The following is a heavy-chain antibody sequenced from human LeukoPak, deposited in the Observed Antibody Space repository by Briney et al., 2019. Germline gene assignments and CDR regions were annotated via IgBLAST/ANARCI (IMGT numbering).Heavy chain of an antibody. CDR3: AKDLGGTRPHWYFDL. D-gene: IGHD6-6*01. Sequence: GGSQRLSCAASGFTFSSYAMSWVRQAPGKGLEWVSAISGSGGSTYYADSVKGRFTISRDNSKNTLYLQMNSLRAEDTAVYYCAKDLGGTRPHWYFDLWGRGTLVTVSS. V-gene: IGHV3-23*01. CDR2: ISGSGGST. J-gene: IGHJ2*01. CDR1: GFTFSSYA.